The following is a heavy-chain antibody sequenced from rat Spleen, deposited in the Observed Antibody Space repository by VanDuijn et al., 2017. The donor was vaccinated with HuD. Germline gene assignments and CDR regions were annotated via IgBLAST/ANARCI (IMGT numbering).Heavy chain of an antibody. CDR1: GFTFSNYV. J-gene: IGHJ1*01. CDR3: AEQNYGYWYFDF. D-gene: IGHD1-11*01. V-gene: IGHV5-25*01. CDR2: ISTGGGNT. Sequence: EGQLVESGGGLVEPGRSLKLSCAASGFTFSNYVMDWVRQAPKKGLEWVASISTGGGNTYYPDSVKGRFTISRDNAKSTLYLQMNSRRSEDTATYYSAEQNYGYWYFDFWGPGTMVTVSS.